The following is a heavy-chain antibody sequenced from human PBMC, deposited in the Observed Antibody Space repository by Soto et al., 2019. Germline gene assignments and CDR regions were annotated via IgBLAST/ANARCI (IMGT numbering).Heavy chain of an antibody. Sequence: SETLSLTCTVSGGSISSGGYYWSWIRQHPGKGLEWIGYIYYSGSTYYNPSLKSRVTISVDTSKNQFSLKLSSVTAADTAVYYCAREDCSGGSCYSDDWGQGTLVTVSS. D-gene: IGHD2-15*01. J-gene: IGHJ4*02. V-gene: IGHV4-31*03. CDR1: GGSISSGGYY. CDR3: AREDCSGGSCYSDD. CDR2: IYYSGST.